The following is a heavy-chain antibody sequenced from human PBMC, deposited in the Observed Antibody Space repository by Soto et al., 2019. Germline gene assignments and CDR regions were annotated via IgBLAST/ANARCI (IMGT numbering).Heavy chain of an antibody. Sequence: GGSLRLSCAASGFTFSTYWMSWVRQAPGKGLEWVGNIKQDGSGENYVDSVKGRFTISRDNANHSLYLQMNSLRAEDTAVYYCARDRGPPRYLYYGTDVWGRGATVTVSS. J-gene: IGHJ6*02. CDR3: ARDRGPPRYLYYGTDV. V-gene: IGHV3-7*01. CDR1: GFTFSTYW. CDR2: IKQDGSGE. D-gene: IGHD3-10*01.